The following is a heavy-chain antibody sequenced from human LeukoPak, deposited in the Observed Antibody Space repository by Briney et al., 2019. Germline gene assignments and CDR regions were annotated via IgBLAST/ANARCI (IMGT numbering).Heavy chain of an antibody. V-gene: IGHV3-21*01. D-gene: IGHD3-22*01. CDR3: ARPYDTRGYFPDY. CDR1: GFTFSSYA. CDR2: ISRGSDHI. Sequence: SGGSLRLSCAASGFTFSSYAMNWVRQAPGKGLEWVSSISRGSDHIFYADSMKGRFTISGDNAKNSLHLQMNSLGAEDTAVYYCARPYDTRGYFPDYWGQGTLVTVSS. J-gene: IGHJ4*02.